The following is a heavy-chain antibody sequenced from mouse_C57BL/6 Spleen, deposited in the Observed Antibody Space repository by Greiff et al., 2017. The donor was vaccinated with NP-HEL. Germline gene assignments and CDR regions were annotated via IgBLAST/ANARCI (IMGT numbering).Heavy chain of an antibody. V-gene: IGHV1-72*01. J-gene: IGHJ4*01. Sequence: QVQLQQPGAELVKPGASVKLSCKASGYTFTSYWMPWVKQRPGRGLEWIGRIDPNSGGTKYNEKFKSKATLTVDKPASTAYMQLSSLTSEDSEVYDCASYYGSSYYAMDYWGQGTSVTVSA. CDR2: IDPNSGGT. CDR3: ASYYGSSYYAMDY. D-gene: IGHD1-1*01. CDR1: GYTFTSYW.